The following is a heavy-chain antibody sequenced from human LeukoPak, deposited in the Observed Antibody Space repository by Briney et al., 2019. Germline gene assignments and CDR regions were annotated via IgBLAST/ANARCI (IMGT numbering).Heavy chain of an antibody. CDR3: AINAHGSGSYYMSWFDP. J-gene: IGHJ5*02. V-gene: IGHV1-18*01. D-gene: IGHD3-10*01. Sequence: VKVSCKASGYTFTSYGISWVRQAPGQGLEWMGWISAYNGNTNYAQKLQGRVTMTTDTSTSTAYMELRSLRSEDTAVYYCAINAHGSGSYYMSWFDPWGQGTLVTVSS. CDR2: ISAYNGNT. CDR1: GYTFTSYG.